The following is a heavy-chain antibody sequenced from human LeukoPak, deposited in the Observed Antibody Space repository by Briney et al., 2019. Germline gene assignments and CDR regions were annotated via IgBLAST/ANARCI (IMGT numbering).Heavy chain of an antibody. CDR2: MNPNSGNT. CDR1: GYTLANYD. CDR3: AREYRHQPD. J-gene: IGHJ4*02. V-gene: IGHV1-8*01. D-gene: IGHD5-12*01. Sequence: ASVKVSCKASGYTLANYDINWVRQASGQGLEWMGWMNPNSGNTGYAQKFQGRFTMTWDTSISTAYMELSSLRSEDTAIYYCAREYRHQPDWGQGTLVTVSS.